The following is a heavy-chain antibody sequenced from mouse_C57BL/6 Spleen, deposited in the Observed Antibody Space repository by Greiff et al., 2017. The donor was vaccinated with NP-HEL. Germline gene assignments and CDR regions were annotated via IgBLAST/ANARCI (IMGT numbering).Heavy chain of an antibody. CDR3: ARTGITTVADYYAMDY. Sequence: QVQLKQPGAELVKPGASVKLSCKASGYTFTSYWMHWVKQRPGQGLEWIGMIHPNSGSTNYNEKFKSKATLTVDKSSSTAYMQLSSLTSEDSAVYYCARTGITTVADYYAMDYWGQGTSVTVSS. CDR1: GYTFTSYW. V-gene: IGHV1-64*01. J-gene: IGHJ4*01. D-gene: IGHD1-1*01. CDR2: IHPNSGST.